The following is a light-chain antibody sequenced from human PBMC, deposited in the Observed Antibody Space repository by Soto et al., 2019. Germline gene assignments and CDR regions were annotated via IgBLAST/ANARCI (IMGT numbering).Light chain of an antibody. CDR2: GAS. CDR3: QQYGSSST. V-gene: IGKV3-20*01. J-gene: IGKJ5*01. CDR1: QSVSSNY. Sequence: EIALTQSPGTLSLSPWERATLSCRASQSVSSNYLDCYQQKRGQAPRLLIYGASSRATGLPDRFSGSGSGTDFTLTISRLEPEDFAVYYCQQYGSSSTFGQGTRLEIK.